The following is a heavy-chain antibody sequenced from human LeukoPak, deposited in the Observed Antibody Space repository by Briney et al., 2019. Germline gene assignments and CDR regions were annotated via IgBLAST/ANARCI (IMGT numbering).Heavy chain of an antibody. Sequence: GASVKVSSKASGGTYSSYSISWVRQAPGQGLERVGRINPNLGLPSHTQKLQGRVTIIADKSTRTVYMELSSLRSEDTAVYYCARGPSTVSSFYEHWGQGTLVTVSS. CDR1: GGTYSSYS. D-gene: IGHD3-3*02. CDR2: INPNLGLP. CDR3: ARGPSTVSSFYEH. V-gene: IGHV1-69*04. J-gene: IGHJ4*02.